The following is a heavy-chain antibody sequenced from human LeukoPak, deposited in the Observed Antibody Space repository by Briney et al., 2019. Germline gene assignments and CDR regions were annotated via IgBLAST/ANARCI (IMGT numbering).Heavy chain of an antibody. J-gene: IGHJ4*02. CDR2: ISANGGDT. CDR3: AKGRTLVGGSTRSYDY. V-gene: IGHV3-23*01. D-gene: IGHD1-26*01. Sequence: GGTLRLSCAASGFTFTSYSMSWVRQAPGKGLEWVSVISANGGDTFYADSVKGRFTISRDNYKNTLYLQMNSLRVEDTAAYYCAKGRTLVGGSTRSYDYWGQGTLVTVSS. CDR1: GFTFTSYS.